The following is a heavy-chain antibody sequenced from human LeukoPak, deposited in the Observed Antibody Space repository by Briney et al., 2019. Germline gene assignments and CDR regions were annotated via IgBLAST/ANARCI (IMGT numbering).Heavy chain of an antibody. Sequence: PSETLSLTCTVSGGSISSYYWSWIRQPPGKGLECIGYIYYSGSTNYNPSLKSRVTISVDTSKNQFSLKLSSVTAAGTAVYYCARGQESSSQFHNWFDPWGQGTLVTVSS. J-gene: IGHJ5*02. CDR3: ARGQESSSQFHNWFDP. CDR2: IYYSGST. V-gene: IGHV4-59*01. D-gene: IGHD6-13*01. CDR1: GGSISSYY.